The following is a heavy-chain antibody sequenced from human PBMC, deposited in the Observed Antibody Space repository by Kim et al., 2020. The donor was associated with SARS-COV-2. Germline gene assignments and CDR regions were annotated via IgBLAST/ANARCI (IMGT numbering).Heavy chain of an antibody. D-gene: IGHD3-22*01. CDR2: ISGGGGST. V-gene: IGHV3-23*01. CDR1: GFTFSNYA. J-gene: IGHJ4*02. Sequence: GGSLRLSCTASGFTFSNYAVTWVRQAPGKGLEWVSAISGGGGSTYYADSMKGRFTISRDNSKNTVYLQMNSLRAEDTAVYYCAKVEITMTVGHCADYWGQGTLVTVSS. CDR3: AKVEITMTVGHCADY.